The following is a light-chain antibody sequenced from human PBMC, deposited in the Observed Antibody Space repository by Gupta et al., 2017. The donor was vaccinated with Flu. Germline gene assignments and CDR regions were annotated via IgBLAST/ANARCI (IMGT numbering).Light chain of an antibody. CDR2: EVN. CDR1: SSDVGGYNY. J-gene: IGLJ2*01. Sequence: QSALTQPASVSGSPGQSITISCTGTSSDVGGYNYVSWHQQHPGKAPKLMIYEVNNRPSGVSNRFSGSKSGNTASLTISGLQAEDEADYYCSSYTSSSTPVVFGGGTKLTGL. V-gene: IGLV2-14*01. CDR3: SSYTSSSTPVV.